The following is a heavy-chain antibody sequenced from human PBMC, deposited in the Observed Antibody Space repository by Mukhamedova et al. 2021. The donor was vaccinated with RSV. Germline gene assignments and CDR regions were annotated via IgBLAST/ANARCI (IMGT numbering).Heavy chain of an antibody. CDR2: QDGSEK. CDR3: AGWVRGVMLGAFDI. Sequence: QDGSEKYYVDSVKGRFTISRDNAKNSLYLQMNSLRAEDTAVYYCAGWVRGVMLGAFDIWGQGTMVTVSS. J-gene: IGHJ3*02. V-gene: IGHV3-7*01. D-gene: IGHD3-10*01.